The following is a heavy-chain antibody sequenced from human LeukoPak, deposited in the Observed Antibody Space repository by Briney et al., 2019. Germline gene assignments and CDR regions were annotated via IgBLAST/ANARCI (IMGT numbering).Heavy chain of an antibody. V-gene: IGHV1-69*01. CDR1: GGTLSSYA. CDR2: IIPIFGTA. D-gene: IGHD6-13*01. J-gene: IGHJ4*02. Sequence: SAKVSCKASGGTLSSYAISWVPEAPGQGLEWMGGIIPIFGTANYAQKFQGRVTITADESTSTAYMELSSLRAEDTAVYYCARVRERAAAFDYWGQGTLVTVSS. CDR3: ARVRERAAAFDY.